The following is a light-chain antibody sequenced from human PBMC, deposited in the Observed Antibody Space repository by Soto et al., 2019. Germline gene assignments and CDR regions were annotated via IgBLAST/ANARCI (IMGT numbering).Light chain of an antibody. CDR1: QSVTTN. CDR3: QQYLDWPLT. J-gene: IGKJ4*01. Sequence: EIVMTQSPGTLSVCPGERVTLSCRASQSVTTNLAWYQQKPGQTPRLLIYDISARASGIPGRFSGSGSGTDFTLTISSLQSEDSAVYYCQQYLDWPLTFGGGTKVEI. V-gene: IGKV3-15*01. CDR2: DIS.